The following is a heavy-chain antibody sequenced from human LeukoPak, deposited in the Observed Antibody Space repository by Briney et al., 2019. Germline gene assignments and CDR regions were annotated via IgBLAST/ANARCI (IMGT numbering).Heavy chain of an antibody. CDR1: GGSFSGYY. J-gene: IGHJ4*02. Sequence: PSETLSLTCAVYGGSFSGYYWSWIRQPPAKGLEWIGEIHHSGSTNYNPSLKSRVTISVDTSKNQFSLKLSSVTAADTAVYYCARARTMVRGVIRSGIDYWGQGTLVTVSS. D-gene: IGHD3-10*01. CDR2: IHHSGST. CDR3: ARARTMVRGVIRSGIDY. V-gene: IGHV4-34*01.